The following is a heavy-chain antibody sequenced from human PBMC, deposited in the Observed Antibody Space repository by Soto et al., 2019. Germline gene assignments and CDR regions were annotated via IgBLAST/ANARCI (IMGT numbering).Heavy chain of an antibody. CDR2: IYYSGST. CDR1: GGSISSYY. D-gene: IGHD6-13*01. V-gene: IGHV4-59*01. Sequence: SETLSLTCTVSGGSISSYYWGWIRQPPGKGLEWIGYIYYSGSTNYNPSLKSRVTISVDTSKNQFSLKLSSVTAADTAVYYCARGGEPYSSSWYYFDYWVQGTLVTVSS. J-gene: IGHJ4*02. CDR3: ARGGEPYSSSWYYFDY.